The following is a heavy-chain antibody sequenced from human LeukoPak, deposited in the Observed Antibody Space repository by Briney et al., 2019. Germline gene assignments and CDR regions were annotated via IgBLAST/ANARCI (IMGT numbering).Heavy chain of an antibody. CDR3: ARAPHADSSGYYLYYYYYYGMDV. CDR2: TYYRSKWYN. J-gene: IGHJ6*02. D-gene: IGHD3-22*01. Sequence: SQTLSLTCAISGDSVSSNSAAWNWIRQSPSRGLEWLGRTYYRSKWYNDYAVSVKSRITINPDTSKNQFSLQLNSVTPEDTAVYYCARAPHADSSGYYLYYYYYYGMDVWGQGTTVTVSS. CDR1: GDSVSSNSAA. V-gene: IGHV6-1*01.